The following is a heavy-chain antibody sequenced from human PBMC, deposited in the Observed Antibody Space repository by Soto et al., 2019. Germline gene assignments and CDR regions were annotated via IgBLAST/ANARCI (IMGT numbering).Heavy chain of an antibody. J-gene: IGHJ6*02. V-gene: IGHV3-53*01. CDR2: IYGGGNT. CDR3: ARDKIRIAAAGTSHYYYYGMDV. CDR1: GFTVSRNY. D-gene: IGHD6-13*01. Sequence: GGSLRLSCAASGFTVSRNYMTWVRRAPGKGLEWVSIIYGGGNTYYADSVKGRFTISRDNSKNTLYLQMNSLRAEDTAVYYCARDKIRIAAAGTSHYYYYGMDVWGQGTTVTVSS.